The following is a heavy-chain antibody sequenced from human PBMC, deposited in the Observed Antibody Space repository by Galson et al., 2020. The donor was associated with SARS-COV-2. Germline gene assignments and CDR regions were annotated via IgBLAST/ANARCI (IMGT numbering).Heavy chain of an antibody. D-gene: IGHD3-22*01. Sequence: SQASETLSLTCAVYGGSFSGYYWSWIRQPPGKGLEWIGEINHSGSTNYNPSLKSRVTISVDTSKNQFSLKLSSVTAADTAVYYCARRIHYYDSSGYFRGNWFDPWGQGTLVTVSS. J-gene: IGHJ5*02. V-gene: IGHV4-34*01. CDR2: INHSGST. CDR3: ARRIHYYDSSGYFRGNWFDP. CDR1: GGSFSGYY.